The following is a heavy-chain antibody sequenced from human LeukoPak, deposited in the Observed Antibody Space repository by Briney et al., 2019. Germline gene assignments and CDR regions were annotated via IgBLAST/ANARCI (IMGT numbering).Heavy chain of an antibody. CDR3: AKDKSPLYYDYIWGSYRLPFDS. CDR2: ISGDGSNT. Sequence: GGSLRLACAAAGFTFDEYAMHWIPQAPGKGLGWVSLISGDGSNTWYADSVKGRFTISRDNTENSLYLHMNSLGTEDTAFYYCAKDKSPLYYDYIWGSYRLPFDSWGQGTLVTVSS. D-gene: IGHD3-16*02. J-gene: IGHJ4*02. V-gene: IGHV3-43*02. CDR1: GFTFDEYA.